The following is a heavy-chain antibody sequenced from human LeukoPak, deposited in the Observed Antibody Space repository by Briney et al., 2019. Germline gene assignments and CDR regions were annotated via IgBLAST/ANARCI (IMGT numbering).Heavy chain of an antibody. CDR1: GGTFSSYA. V-gene: IGHV1-69*13. Sequence: SVTVSCKASGGTFSSYAISWVRQAPGQGLEWMGGIVPIFGSANYAQKFQGRVTITAEESTTTAYMELTGLRSEDTAVYYCAKDEGVANRWFDPWGQGTLVTVSS. CDR3: AKDEGVANRWFDP. J-gene: IGHJ5*02. D-gene: IGHD5-12*01. CDR2: IVPIFGSA.